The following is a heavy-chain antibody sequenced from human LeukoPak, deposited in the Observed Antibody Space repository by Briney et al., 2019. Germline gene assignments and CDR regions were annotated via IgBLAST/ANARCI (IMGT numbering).Heavy chain of an antibody. CDR2: IYSSGST. V-gene: IGHV4-39*01. J-gene: IGHJ4*02. Sequence: PSETLSLTCTVSGASVSGSPYNWGWIRQPPGKGLEWIGSIYSSGSTYYNASLQSRVTISIETSKNQISLRLNSVTAADTAIYYCAKSGGYGLIDYWGQGTLVTVSS. CDR1: GASVSGSPYN. D-gene: IGHD1-26*01. CDR3: AKSGGYGLIDY.